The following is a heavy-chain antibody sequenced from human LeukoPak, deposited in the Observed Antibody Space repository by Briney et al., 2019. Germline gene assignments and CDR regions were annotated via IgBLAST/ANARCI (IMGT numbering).Heavy chain of an antibody. D-gene: IGHD4-17*01. V-gene: IGHV4-28*05. CDR1: GYSISSSNY. J-gene: IGHJ3*02. Sequence: SPSETLSLTCAVSGYSISSSNYWAWTRQPPGKGLEWIGHIYYSGGIYYNPSLKSRVTMSVDTSKNQFSLKLSSVTAVDTAVYYCARKATTGPTKAAFDIWGQGTMVTVSS. CDR3: ARKATTGPTKAAFDI. CDR2: IYYSGGI.